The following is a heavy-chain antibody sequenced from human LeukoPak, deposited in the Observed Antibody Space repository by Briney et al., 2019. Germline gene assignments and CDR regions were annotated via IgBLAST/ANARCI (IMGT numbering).Heavy chain of an antibody. V-gene: IGHV4-34*01. CDR1: GGSFSGYY. Sequence: SETLSLTCAVYGGSFSGYYWSWIRQPPGKGLEWIGEINHSGSTNYNPSLKSRVTISVDTSKNQFSLKLSSVTAADTAVYYCARIKRDDYVWGSYRYLGHYFDYWGQGTLVTVSS. J-gene: IGHJ4*02. CDR3: ARIKRDDYVWGSYRYLGHYFDY. CDR2: INHSGST. D-gene: IGHD3-16*02.